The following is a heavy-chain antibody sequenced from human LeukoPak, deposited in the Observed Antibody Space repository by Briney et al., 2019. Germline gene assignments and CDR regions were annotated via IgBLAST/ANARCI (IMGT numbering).Heavy chain of an antibody. V-gene: IGHV3-73*01. CDR3: TRLEAAADSDY. CDR1: GFTFSGSP. D-gene: IGHD6-13*01. CDR2: IRSKTNNYAT. J-gene: IGHJ4*02. Sequence: PGGSLRLSCAASGFTFSGSPIYGVRQASGKGLEWVGRIRSKTNNYATAYTVSVKGRFTISRDDSKNTSYLQMNSLKTEDTAMYYCTRLEAAADSDYWGQGTLVTVSS.